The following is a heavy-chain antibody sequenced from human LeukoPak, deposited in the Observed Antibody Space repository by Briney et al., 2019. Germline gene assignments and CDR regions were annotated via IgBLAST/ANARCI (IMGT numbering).Heavy chain of an antibody. D-gene: IGHD3-10*01. J-gene: IGHJ4*02. CDR2: INNDGRTT. CDR1: GFTFSSYW. V-gene: IGHV3-74*01. CDR3: ARETYYGSDYYFDY. Sequence: GGSLRLSCAASGFTFSSYWMHWVRQAPGKGLVWVSRINNDGRTTSDADSVKGRFTISRDNAKNTHYLQMNSLRAEDTAVYYCARETYYGSDYYFDYWGQGTLVTVSS.